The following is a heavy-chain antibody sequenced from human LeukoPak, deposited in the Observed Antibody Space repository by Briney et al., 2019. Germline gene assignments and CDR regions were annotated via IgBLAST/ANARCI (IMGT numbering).Heavy chain of an antibody. Sequence: TGGSLRLSCAASGFTFSSYAMHWVRQAPGKGLEWVAVISYDGSNKYYADSVKGRFTISRDNSKNTLYLQMNSLRAEDTAVYYCARDLAARLYYYYYMDVWGKGTTVTVSS. J-gene: IGHJ6*03. CDR3: ARDLAARLYYYYYMDV. CDR1: GFTFSSYA. CDR2: ISYDGSNK. D-gene: IGHD6-6*01. V-gene: IGHV3-30-3*01.